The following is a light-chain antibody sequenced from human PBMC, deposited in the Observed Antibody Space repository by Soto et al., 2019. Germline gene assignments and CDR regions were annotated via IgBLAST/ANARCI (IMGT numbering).Light chain of an antibody. CDR3: SSYTSSNVV. CDR2: DVS. J-gene: IGLJ2*01. V-gene: IGLV2-14*01. CDR1: SSDVGGYNY. Sequence: QSALTQPASVSGSPGQSITISCTGTSSDVGGYNYVSWYQQHPGKAPKLMIYDVSNRPSGVSNRFSGSKSGNTASLTISGLQAEDKADYYCSSYTSSNVVFGGGTKLTVL.